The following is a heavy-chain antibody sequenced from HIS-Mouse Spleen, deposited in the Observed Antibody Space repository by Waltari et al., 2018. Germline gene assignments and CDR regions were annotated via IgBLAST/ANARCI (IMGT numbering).Heavy chain of an antibody. CDR3: AKDKHHAFDY. Sequence: QVQLVESGGGVVQPGRSLRLSCAASGFTFIRYGMHWVRQVPGKGLEWVAVISYDGSNKYYADSVKGRFTISRDNSKNTLYLQMNSLRAEDTAVYYCAKDKHHAFDYWGQGTLVTVSS. CDR2: ISYDGSNK. CDR1: GFTFIRYG. J-gene: IGHJ4*02. V-gene: IGHV3-30*18.